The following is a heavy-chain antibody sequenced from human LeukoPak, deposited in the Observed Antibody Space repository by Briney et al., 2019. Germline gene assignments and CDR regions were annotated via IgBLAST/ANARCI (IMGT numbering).Heavy chain of an antibody. J-gene: IGHJ4*02. V-gene: IGHV1-2*02. Sequence: AAVTVSFTASGYTFTVYYMHWVRQAPGQGLGWMGWINPNSGGTNYAQKFQGRVTMTRDTSISTAYMELSRLRSDDTAVYYCAREWIAARLDCLGYWGQGTLVTVSS. CDR1: GYTFTVYY. D-gene: IGHD6-6*01. CDR3: AREWIAARLDCLGY. CDR2: INPNSGGT.